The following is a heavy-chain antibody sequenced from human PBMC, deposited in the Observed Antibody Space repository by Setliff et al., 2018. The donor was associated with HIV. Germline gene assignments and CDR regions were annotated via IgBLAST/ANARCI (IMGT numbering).Heavy chain of an antibody. CDR2: INPNNGGT. CDR1: GYTFTGYY. V-gene: IGHV1-2*02. Sequence: ASVKVSCKASGYTFTGYYMHWVRQAPGQGLEWMGWINPNNGGTNYAQKFQVRVTMTRDTSISTAHMELRSLRSDDSAVYFCAKEQEIGSYLDPWGQGTLVTVSS. D-gene: IGHD2-2*02. J-gene: IGHJ5*02. CDR3: AKEQEIGSYLDP.